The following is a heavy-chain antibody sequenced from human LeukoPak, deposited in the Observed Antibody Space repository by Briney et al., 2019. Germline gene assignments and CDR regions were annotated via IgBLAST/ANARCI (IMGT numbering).Heavy chain of an antibody. CDR3: AELGITMIGGV. CDR2: INWNGGST. CDR1: GFTFEDYG. J-gene: IGHJ6*04. Sequence: GGSLRLSCAASGFTFEDYGMSWVRQAPGKGLEWVAGINWNGGSTRYADSVKGRFAISRDNAKNSLYLQKNSLRAEDTAVYYCAELGITMIGGVWGKGTTVTISS. D-gene: IGHD3-10*02. V-gene: IGHV3-20*04.